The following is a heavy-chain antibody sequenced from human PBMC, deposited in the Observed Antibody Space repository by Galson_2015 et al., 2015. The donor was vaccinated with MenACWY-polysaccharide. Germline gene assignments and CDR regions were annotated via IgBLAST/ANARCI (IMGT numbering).Heavy chain of an antibody. D-gene: IGHD3-22*01. V-gene: IGHV1-2*02. J-gene: IGHJ4*02. CDR2: ISPSSRDT. CDR1: GYIFSNYY. CDR3: ARDHYYDSSGCADF. Sequence: SVKVSCKASGYIFSNYYIHWLRQAPGQGPEWMGWISPSSRDTNYAQKFQGRVTMTRDTSITTAYMELSRLTFDDTAIYYCARDHYYDSSGCADFWCQGTLVTVSS.